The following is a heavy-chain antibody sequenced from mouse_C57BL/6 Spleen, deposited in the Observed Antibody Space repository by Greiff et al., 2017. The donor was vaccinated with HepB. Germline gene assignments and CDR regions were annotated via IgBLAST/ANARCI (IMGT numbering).Heavy chain of an antibody. CDR1: GYTFTSYW. J-gene: IGHJ4*01. Sequence: QVQLQQPGAELVRPGSSVKLSCKASGYTFTSYWMHWVKQRPIQGLEWIGNIDPSDSETHYNQKFKDKATLTVDKSSSTAYMQLSSLTSEDSAVYYCAREGQFSYAMDYGGQGTSVTVSS. CDR2: IDPSDSET. V-gene: IGHV1-52*01. CDR3: AREGQFSYAMDY.